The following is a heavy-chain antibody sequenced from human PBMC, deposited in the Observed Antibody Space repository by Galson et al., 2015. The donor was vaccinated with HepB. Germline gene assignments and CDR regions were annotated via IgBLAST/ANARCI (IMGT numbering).Heavy chain of an antibody. CDR3: ARDPRSSWYIENRFDP. V-gene: IGHV3-21*01. CDR2: ISSSSSDI. D-gene: IGHD6-13*01. CDR1: GFTFSRYN. Sequence: SLRLSCAASGFTFSRYNMHWVRQAPGKGLEWVASISSSSSDIYYSDSVKGRFTISRDNAKNSLHLQMNSLGAEDTAVYYCARDPRSSWYIENRFDPWGQGTLVTVSS. J-gene: IGHJ5*02.